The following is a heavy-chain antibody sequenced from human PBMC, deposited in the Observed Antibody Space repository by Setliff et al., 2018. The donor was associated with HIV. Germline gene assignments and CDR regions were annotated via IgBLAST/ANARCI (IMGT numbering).Heavy chain of an antibody. J-gene: IGHJ6*03. CDR2: IADSGST. CDR3: ARVDAHSYYYYIDV. CDR1: GGSLANYY. Sequence: SETLSLTCAVYGGSLANYYWSWFRQSPGKGLEWIGEIADSGSTHYNPSLKSRVTIPVDKSKNQFSLKLSSVTAADTAVYYCARVDAHSYYYYIDVWGKGTTVTVSS. V-gene: IGHV4-34*01.